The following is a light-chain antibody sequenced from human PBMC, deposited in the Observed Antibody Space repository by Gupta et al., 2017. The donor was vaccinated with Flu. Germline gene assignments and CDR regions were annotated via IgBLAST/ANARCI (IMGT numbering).Light chain of an antibody. Sequence: QSALTQPASVSGSPGQSITISCTGTSSDVGGYNYVSWYQQYPGKAPKLIIYEVNNRPSGVSHRFSGSKSGNTASLIISALQPEDEADYYCTSYTSSTTLVFGGGTKLTVV. V-gene: IGLV2-14*01. CDR1: SSDVGGYNY. CDR2: EVN. J-gene: IGLJ3*02. CDR3: TSYTSSTTLV.